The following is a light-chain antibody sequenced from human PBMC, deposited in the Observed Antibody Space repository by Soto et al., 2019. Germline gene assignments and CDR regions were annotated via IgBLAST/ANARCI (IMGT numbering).Light chain of an antibody. V-gene: IGLV2-14*03. CDR3: SSYTSTTTLWV. CDR2: DVN. Sequence: QSALTQPASVSGSPGQSIAISCTGTSSDVGRYHYVSWYQQHPDKAPKLIIYDVNIRPSGVSNRFSGSKSGNTASLTISGLQSEDEAYYYCSSYTSTTTLWVFGGGTQLTVL. CDR1: SSDVGRYHY. J-gene: IGLJ3*02.